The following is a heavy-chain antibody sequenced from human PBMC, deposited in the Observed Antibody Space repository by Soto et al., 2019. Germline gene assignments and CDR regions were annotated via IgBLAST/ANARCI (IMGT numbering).Heavy chain of an antibody. CDR3: ACPIVDTRLVLRFRDEFYYHDGMDV. Sequence: GGSLRLSCVASGFTFSNYAMTWVRQAPEKGLEWVSVISAGNTYYADSVRGRFTVSRDNSKNTLYLQMNSLRVEDTAIYYCACPIVDTRLVLRFRDEFYYHDGMDVWGRGTTVTVSS. J-gene: IGHJ6*02. CDR2: ISAGNT. V-gene: IGHV3-23*01. D-gene: IGHD5-18*01. CDR1: GFTFSNYA.